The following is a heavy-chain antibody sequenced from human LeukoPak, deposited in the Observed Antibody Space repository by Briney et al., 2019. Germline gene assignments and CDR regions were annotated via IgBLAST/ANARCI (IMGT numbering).Heavy chain of an antibody. CDR2: IIPIFGTA. CDR3: ARDGLLRYYYMDV. Sequence: ASVKVSCKASGYTFTGYYMHWVRQAPGQGLEWMGRIIPIFGTANYAQEFQGRVTITTDESTSTAYMELSSLRSEDTAVYYCARDGLLRYYYMDVWGKGTTVTVSS. D-gene: IGHD3-3*01. J-gene: IGHJ6*03. CDR1: GYTFTGYY. V-gene: IGHV1-69*05.